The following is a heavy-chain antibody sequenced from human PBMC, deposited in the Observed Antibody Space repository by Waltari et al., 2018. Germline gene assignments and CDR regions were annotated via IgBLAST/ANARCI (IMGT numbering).Heavy chain of an antibody. Sequence: EMQLVESGGGLVQPGGSLRLSCAVSGFTLSNYWMTWVRQAPGKGLEWVANIKQDGSEKSYVDSVKGRFTTSRDNAKNSVYLQMNSGRAEDTALYYCARDYYYYIDVWGKGTTVTVSS. CDR1: GFTLSNYW. CDR3: ARDYYYYIDV. V-gene: IGHV3-7*01. J-gene: IGHJ6*03. CDR2: IKQDGSEK.